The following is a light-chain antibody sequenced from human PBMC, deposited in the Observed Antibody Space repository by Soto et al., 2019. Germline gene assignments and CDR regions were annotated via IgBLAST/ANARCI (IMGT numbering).Light chain of an antibody. CDR3: SSFTNSQTWV. CDR2: EVS. V-gene: IGLV2-14*01. J-gene: IGLJ3*02. Sequence: QSALTQPASVSGSPGQSIAISCTGTSSDIGGYDYVSWYQQHPGKAPKVIIYEVSNRPSGVSNRFSGSKSANTASLTISGLQAEDEADYYCSSFTNSQTWVFGGGTKLTVL. CDR1: SSDIGGYDY.